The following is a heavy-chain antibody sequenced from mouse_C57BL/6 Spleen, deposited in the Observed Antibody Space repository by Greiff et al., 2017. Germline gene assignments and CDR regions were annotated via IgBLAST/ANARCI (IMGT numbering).Heavy chain of an antibody. CDR2: IDPSDSYT. V-gene: IGHV1-59*01. D-gene: IGHD3-2*02. CDR1: GYTFTSYW. J-gene: IGHJ2*01. CDR3: ARRTAQALDY. Sequence: QVQLQQPGAELVRPGTSVKLSCKASGYTFTSYWMRWVKQRPGQGLEWIGVIDPSDSYTNYNQKFKGKATLTVDTSSSTAYMQLSSLTSEDSAVYYCARRTAQALDYWGQGTTLTVSS.